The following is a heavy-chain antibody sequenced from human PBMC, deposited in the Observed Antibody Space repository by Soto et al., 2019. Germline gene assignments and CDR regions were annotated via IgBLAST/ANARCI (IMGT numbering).Heavy chain of an antibody. J-gene: IGHJ5*02. V-gene: IGHV3-21*01. Sequence: PGGSLRLSCAASGFTFSSYSMNWVRQAPGKGLEWVSSISSSSSYIYYADSVKGRFTISRDNAKNSLYLQMNSLRAEDTAVYYCARAPMGITGWIGPTENWFDPWGQGTLVTVSS. CDR2: ISSSSSYI. CDR3: ARAPMGITGWIGPTENWFDP. D-gene: IGHD1-20*01. CDR1: GFTFSSYS.